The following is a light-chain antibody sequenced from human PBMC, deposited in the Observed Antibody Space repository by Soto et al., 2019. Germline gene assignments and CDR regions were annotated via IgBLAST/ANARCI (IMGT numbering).Light chain of an antibody. CDR2: ENN. Sequence: QSVLTQPPSVSAAPGQKVTISCSGSSSNIGNNFVSWYQQLPGTAPTLLIYENNKRPSGIPDRFSASKSGTSATLGITGLQTGDEADYYCGTWDSSLSAVVFGGGTKVTVL. J-gene: IGLJ2*01. CDR3: GTWDSSLSAVV. V-gene: IGLV1-51*02. CDR1: SSNIGNNF.